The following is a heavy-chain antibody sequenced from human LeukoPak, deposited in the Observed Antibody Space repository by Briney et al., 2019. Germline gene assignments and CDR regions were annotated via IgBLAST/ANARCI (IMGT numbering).Heavy chain of an antibody. CDR1: GFTFSDHY. CDR3: ARSAFDI. J-gene: IGHJ3*02. CDR2: ISSSGSAM. Sequence: GGSLRLSCAAPGFTFSDHYMSWIRQAPGKGLEWVSYISSSGSAMYYVDSVKGRFTISRDNAKNSLYLQMNSLRAEDTAVYYCARSAFDIWGQGTMVTVSS. V-gene: IGHV3-11*01.